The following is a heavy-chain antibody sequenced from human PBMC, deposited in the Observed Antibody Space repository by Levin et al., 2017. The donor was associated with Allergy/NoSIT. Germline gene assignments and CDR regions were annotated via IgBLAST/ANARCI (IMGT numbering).Heavy chain of an antibody. CDR1: GFTFSNAW. V-gene: IGHV3-15*01. Sequence: GGSLRLSCAASGFTFSNAWMSWVRQAPGKGLEWVGRIKSKTDGGTTDYAAPVKGRFTISRDDSKNTLYLQMNSLKTEDTAVYYCTTGVRRSGYDYRLREVDYWGQGTLVTVSS. CDR2: IKSKTDGGTT. D-gene: IGHD5-12*01. CDR3: TTGVRRSGYDYRLREVDY. J-gene: IGHJ4*02.